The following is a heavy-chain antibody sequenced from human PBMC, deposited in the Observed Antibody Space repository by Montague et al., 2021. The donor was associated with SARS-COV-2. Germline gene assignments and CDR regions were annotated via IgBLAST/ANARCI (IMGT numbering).Heavy chain of an antibody. Sequence: SETLSLTCAVYGDSYNPWGQSFNNYHWGWIRQSQGKGLEWIGDIKRGDTKYNPSLGSRVTISADTAKMQFSLMLTSVTAADTAVYYCARRPAPLLRLDWSHRYFDYYGLDVWGQGTAVIVS. CDR2: IKRGDT. CDR3: ARRPAPLLRLDWSHRYFDYYGLDV. V-gene: IGHV4-34*12. J-gene: IGHJ6*02. CDR1: GDSYNPWGQSFNNYH. D-gene: IGHD3/OR15-3a*01.